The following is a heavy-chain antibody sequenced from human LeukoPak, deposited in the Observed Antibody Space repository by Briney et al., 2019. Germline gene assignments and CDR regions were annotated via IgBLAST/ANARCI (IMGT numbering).Heavy chain of an antibody. CDR2: INHSGST. CDR1: GGSFSGYY. D-gene: IGHD4-11*01. Sequence: SETLSLTCAVYGGSFSGYYWSWIRQPPGKGLEWIGEINHSGSTNYNPSLKSRVTISVDTSKNQFSLKLTSVTAADTAVYFCARGRVSSSTWYSTYYYYFYMDVWGKGTTVTVSS. V-gene: IGHV4-34*01. J-gene: IGHJ6*03. CDR3: ARGRVSSSTWYSTYYYYFYMDV.